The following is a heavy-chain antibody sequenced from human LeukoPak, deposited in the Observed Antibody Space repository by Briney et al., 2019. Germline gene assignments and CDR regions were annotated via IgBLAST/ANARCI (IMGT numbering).Heavy chain of an antibody. CDR2: IYYSGST. Sequence: SQTLSLTCTVSGGSISSGGYYWSWIRQHPGKGLEWIGYIYYSGSTNYNPSLKSRVTISVDTSKNQFSLKLSSVTAADTAVYYCARVQLPENWFDPWGQGTLVTVSS. CDR3: ARVQLPENWFDP. D-gene: IGHD2-2*01. V-gene: IGHV4-31*03. J-gene: IGHJ5*02. CDR1: GGSISSGGYY.